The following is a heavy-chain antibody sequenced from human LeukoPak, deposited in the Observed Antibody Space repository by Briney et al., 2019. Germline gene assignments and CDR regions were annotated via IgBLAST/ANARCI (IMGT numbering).Heavy chain of an antibody. V-gene: IGHV1-2*06. CDR3: ARDRDCSGGSCVDI. CDR2: INPNSGGT. J-gene: IGHJ3*02. CDR1: GYTFTGYY. D-gene: IGHD2-15*01. Sequence: ASVKVSCKASGYTFTGYYMHWVRQAPGQGLEWMVRINPNSGGTNYAQKFQGRVTMTRDTSISTAYMELSRLRSDDTAVYYCARDRDCSGGSCVDIWGQGTMVTVSS.